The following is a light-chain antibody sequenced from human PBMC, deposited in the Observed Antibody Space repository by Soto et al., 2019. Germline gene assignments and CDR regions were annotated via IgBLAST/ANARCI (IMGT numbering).Light chain of an antibody. CDR1: SSDIGAYNF. CDR3: TSWTTSTTMI. V-gene: IGLV2-14*03. CDR2: DVN. Sequence: QSVLTKPASVTGSPGQSITISCTGTSSDIGAYNFVSWYQQRPGKAPKLMLYDVNIRPSGVSNRFSGSKSGNTASLTISGLQAEDEADYYCTSWTTSTTMIFGGGTKVTVL. J-gene: IGLJ2*01.